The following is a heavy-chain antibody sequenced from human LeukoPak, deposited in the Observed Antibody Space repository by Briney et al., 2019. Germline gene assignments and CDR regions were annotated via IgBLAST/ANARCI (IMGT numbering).Heavy chain of an antibody. V-gene: IGHV1-24*01. CDR3: ATEDTAMVTKALGYYYYGMDV. CDR2: FDPEDGET. Sequence: GASVKVSCKVSGYTLTELSMHWVRQAPGKGLEWMGGFDPEDGETIYAQKFQGRVTMTEDTSTDTAYVELSSLRSEDTAVYYCATEDTAMVTKALGYYYYGMDVWGQGATVTVSS. CDR1: GYTLTELS. J-gene: IGHJ6*02. D-gene: IGHD5-18*01.